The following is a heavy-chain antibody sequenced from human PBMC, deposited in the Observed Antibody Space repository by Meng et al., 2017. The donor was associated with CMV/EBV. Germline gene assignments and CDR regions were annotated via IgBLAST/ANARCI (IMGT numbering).Heavy chain of an antibody. CDR1: GFTFSTYA. CDR3: AKEETSLIVVVPALVDY. J-gene: IGHJ4*02. V-gene: IGHV3-23*01. CDR2: IDNSGGST. D-gene: IGHD2-2*01. Sequence: GGPLRPSCAASGFTFSTYAMSWVRQAPGKGLGWVSVIDNSGGSTYYADSVKGRFTISRDNSKRTLYLQMNILRAEDTAVYYCAKEETSLIVVVPALVDYWGLGTLVTVSS.